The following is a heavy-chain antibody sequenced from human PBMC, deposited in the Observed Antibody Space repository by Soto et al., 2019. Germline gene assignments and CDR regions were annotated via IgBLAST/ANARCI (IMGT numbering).Heavy chain of an antibody. Sequence: QVQLVQSGAEVKKPGSSVKVSCKASGSTFSRYSISWVRQAPGQGLEWMGRITPILGIAKYAQNFQGRVTISADTSTYTAYMELNNLRSEDTALYYCARDGVDMGVGHSQAYWGQGTLVTASS. J-gene: IGHJ4*02. V-gene: IGHV1-69*04. D-gene: IGHD5-12*01. CDR1: GSTFSRYS. CDR2: ITPILGIA. CDR3: ARDGVDMGVGHSQAY.